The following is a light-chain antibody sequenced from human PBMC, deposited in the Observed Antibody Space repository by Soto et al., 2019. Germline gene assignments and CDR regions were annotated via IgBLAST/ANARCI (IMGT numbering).Light chain of an antibody. J-gene: IGKJ2*01. V-gene: IGKV3-20*01. CDR2: GAS. CDR3: QQYGSSHT. CDR1: QSVSSNY. Sequence: EIVLTQSPDTLSLSPGERGTLSCRASQSVSSNYLAWYQQKPGQAPRLLIYGASSRATGIPDRFSGSGSGTDFTLTISRLEPEDFAVYYCQQYGSSHTFGQGTKLEIK.